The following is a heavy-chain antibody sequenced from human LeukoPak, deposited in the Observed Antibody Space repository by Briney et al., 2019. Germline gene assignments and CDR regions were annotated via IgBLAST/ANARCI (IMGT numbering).Heavy chain of an antibody. CDR1: GFTFGDYA. D-gene: IGHD6-13*01. J-gene: IGHJ6*02. V-gene: IGHV3-49*03. CDR3: TKERGIAAAGYYYGMDV. CDR2: IRSKAYGGTT. Sequence: PGGSLRLSCTASGFTFGDYAMSWFRQAPGKGLEWGGFIRSKAYGGTTEYAASVKGRFTISRDDSKSIAYLQMNSLRTEDTAVYYCTKERGIAAAGYYYGMDVWGQGTTVTVSS.